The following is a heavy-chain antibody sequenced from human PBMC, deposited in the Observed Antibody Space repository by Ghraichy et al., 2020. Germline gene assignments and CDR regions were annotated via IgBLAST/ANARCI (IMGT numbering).Heavy chain of an antibody. Sequence: SETLSLTCIVSGDSISSYSWSWIRQPAGKGLEWIGRISTTGSTTYNPSLKSRVTMSLNTSKNQFSLKLSSVTAADTAVFYCARDSNCGGGDCRLGACNIWGQGTMVAVSS. CDR1: GDSISSYS. CDR3: ARDSNCGGGDCRLGACNI. D-gene: IGHD2-21*02. V-gene: IGHV4-4*07. CDR2: ISTTGST. J-gene: IGHJ3*02.